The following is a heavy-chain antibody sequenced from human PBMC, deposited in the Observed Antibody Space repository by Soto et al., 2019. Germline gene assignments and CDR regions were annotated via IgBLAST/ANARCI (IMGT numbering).Heavy chain of an antibody. CDR3: AKAFLIFGVVSGMDV. V-gene: IGHV3-23*01. D-gene: IGHD3-3*02. CDR2: INKGGDAT. Sequence: GGSLRLSCAASGFTFSSYVMGWVRQSPGKGLDFVSAINKGGDATFYADSVKGRFTISRDNSKNTLYLQMNSLRAEDTAVYYCAKAFLIFGVVSGMDVWGQGTTVTVSS. CDR1: GFTFSSYV. J-gene: IGHJ6*02.